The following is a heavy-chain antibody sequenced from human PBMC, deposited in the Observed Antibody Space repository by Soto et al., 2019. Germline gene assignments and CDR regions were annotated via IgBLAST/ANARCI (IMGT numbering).Heavy chain of an antibody. D-gene: IGHD3-22*01. V-gene: IGHV1-18*01. CDR1: GYTFTSYG. Sequence: ASVKVSCKASGYTFTSYGISWARQAPGQGLEWMGWISAYNGNTNYAQKLQGRVTMTTDTSTSTAYMELRSLRSDDTAVYYCASRSDYYESSGYPIRCGDPFDIWGRGTM. CDR2: ISAYNGNT. CDR3: ASRSDYYESSGYPIRCGDPFDI. J-gene: IGHJ3*02.